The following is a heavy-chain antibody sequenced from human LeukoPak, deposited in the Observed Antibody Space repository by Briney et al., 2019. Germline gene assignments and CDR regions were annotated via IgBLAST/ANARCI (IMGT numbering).Heavy chain of an antibody. CDR2: ISSSGSTI. CDR1: GFTFSSYE. Sequence: GGSLRLSCAASGFTFSSYEMNWVRQAPGKGLEWVSYISSSGSTIYYADSVKGRFTISRDNAKSSLYLQMNSLRAEDAAVYYCARDLCSGGACSDYWGQGTLVTVSS. CDR3: ARDLCSGGACSDY. D-gene: IGHD2-15*01. J-gene: IGHJ4*02. V-gene: IGHV3-48*03.